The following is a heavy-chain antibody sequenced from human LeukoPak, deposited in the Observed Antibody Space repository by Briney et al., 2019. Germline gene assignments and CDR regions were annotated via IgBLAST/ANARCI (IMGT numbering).Heavy chain of an antibody. D-gene: IGHD1-26*01. CDR2: IYYSGST. J-gene: IGHJ3*02. V-gene: IGHV4-39*07. Sequence: PSETLSLTCTVSGGSISSSSYYWGWIRQPPGKGLEWIGSIYYSGSTYYNPSLKSRVTISVDTSKNQFSLKLSSVTAADTAVYYCARGRGRLSYARPDAFDIWGQGTMVTVSS. CDR3: ARGRGRLSYARPDAFDI. CDR1: GGSISSSSYY.